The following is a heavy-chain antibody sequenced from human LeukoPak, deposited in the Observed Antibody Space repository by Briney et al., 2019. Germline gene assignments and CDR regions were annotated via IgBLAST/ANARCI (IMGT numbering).Heavy chain of an antibody. CDR2: MYSSGTT. J-gene: IGHJ5*02. Sequence: SETLSLTCTVSGGSISSGSYSWNWIRQPAGKGLEWIGRMYSSGTTNYNPSLKSRVTISVDTSKNQFSLKLSSVTASDTAVYYCATSPVTTWWFDPWGQGTLVTVSS. D-gene: IGHD4-17*01. CDR3: ATSPVTTWWFDP. V-gene: IGHV4-61*02. CDR1: GGSISSGSYS.